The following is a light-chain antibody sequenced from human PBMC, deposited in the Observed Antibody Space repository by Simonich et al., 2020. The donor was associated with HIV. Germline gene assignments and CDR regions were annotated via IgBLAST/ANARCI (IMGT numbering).Light chain of an antibody. Sequence: QSALTQPASVSGSPGQSITISCTGTSSDVGCYNLVSWYQQHPGKAPKLMIYDGRKRPSGVSNRFSGSKSGNTASLTISGLQAEDEADYYCCSYASSSTLVFGGGTKLTVL. CDR3: CSYASSSTLV. J-gene: IGLJ2*01. CDR1: SSDVGCYNL. V-gene: IGLV2-23*01. CDR2: DGR.